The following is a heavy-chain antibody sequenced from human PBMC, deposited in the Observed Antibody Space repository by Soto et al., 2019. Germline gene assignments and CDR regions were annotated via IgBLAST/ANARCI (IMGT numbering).Heavy chain of an antibody. D-gene: IGHD3-16*01. J-gene: IGHJ5*02. CDR2: IDPSDSYT. Sequence: EVQLVQSGAEVKKPGESLRISCNGSGYSFTVYWISWVRQMPGKGLEWMGRIDPSDSYTNYSPSFQGHVTISADKSISTAYLQWSSLKASDTAMYYCARHEGGLKNWFDPWGQGTLVTVSS. CDR1: GYSFTVYW. V-gene: IGHV5-10-1*01. CDR3: ARHEGGLKNWFDP.